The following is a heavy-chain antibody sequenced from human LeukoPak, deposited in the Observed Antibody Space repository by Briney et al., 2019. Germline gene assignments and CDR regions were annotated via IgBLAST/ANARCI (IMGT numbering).Heavy chain of an antibody. CDR1: GFIFSSYG. J-gene: IGHJ6*02. Sequence: GGSLRLSCAASGFIFSSYGMHWVRQAPGKGLEWVAVISYDGSNKYYADSVKGRFTISRDNSKNTLYLQMNSLRAEDTAVYYCAKDIMSGYDSLDYYYGMDVWGQGTTVTVSS. D-gene: IGHD5-12*01. V-gene: IGHV3-30*18. CDR2: ISYDGSNK. CDR3: AKDIMSGYDSLDYYYGMDV.